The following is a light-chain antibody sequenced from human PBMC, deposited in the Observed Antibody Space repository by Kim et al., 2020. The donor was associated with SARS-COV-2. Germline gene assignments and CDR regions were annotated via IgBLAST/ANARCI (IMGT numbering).Light chain of an antibody. CDR1: SLRSYY. CDR2: GRN. V-gene: IGLV3-19*01. J-gene: IGLJ2*01. CDR3: QSRDSGGNVV. Sequence: SELTQDPAVSVALGQTVTITCQGDSLRSYYATWYQQKPRQAPLLVIFGRNNRPSGIPDRFSGSTSGNTASLTITGAQAEDEADFYCQSRDSGGNVVFGGGTQLTVL.